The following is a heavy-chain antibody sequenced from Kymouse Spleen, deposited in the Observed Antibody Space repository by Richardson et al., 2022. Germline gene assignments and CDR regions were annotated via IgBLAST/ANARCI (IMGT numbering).Heavy chain of an antibody. CDR3: ATLAYCGGDCYSDY. Sequence: QLQLQESGPGLVKPSETLSLTCTVSGGSISSSSYYWGWIRQPPGKGLEWIGSIYYSGSTYYNPSLKSRVTISVDTSKNQFSLKLSSVTAADTAVYYCATLAYCGGDCYSDYWGQGTLVTVSS. CDR2: IYYSGST. V-gene: IGHV4-39*01. J-gene: IGHJ4*02. CDR1: GGSISSSSYY. D-gene: IGHD2-21*02.